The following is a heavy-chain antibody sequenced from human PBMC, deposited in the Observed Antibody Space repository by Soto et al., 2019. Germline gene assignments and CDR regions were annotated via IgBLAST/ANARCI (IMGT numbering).Heavy chain of an antibody. Sequence: ASVKVSCKASGYTFTGYYMHWVRQAPGQGLEWMGWINPNSGGTNYAEKFQGRVTMTRDTSISTANMELSRLRSDATAVYYCSRDNIIDDNLTGYHLYYFDYWGQGTLVTVSS. CDR1: GYTFTGYY. CDR2: INPNSGGT. J-gene: IGHJ4*02. D-gene: IGHD3-9*01. V-gene: IGHV1-2*02. CDR3: SRDNIIDDNLTGYHLYYFDY.